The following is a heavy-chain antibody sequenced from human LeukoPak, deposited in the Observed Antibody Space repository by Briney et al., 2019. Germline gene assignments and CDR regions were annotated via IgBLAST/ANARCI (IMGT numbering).Heavy chain of an antibody. CDR1: GGSFSGYY. V-gene: IGHV4-34*01. Sequence: SETLSLTCAVYGGSFSGYYWSWIRQPPGKGLEWIGEINHSGSTNYNPSLKSRVTISVDTSKNQFSLKLSSVTAADTAVYYCARGSIVVVPAAIRGPRWFDPWGQGTLVTVSS. D-gene: IGHD2-2*02. CDR2: INHSGST. CDR3: ARGSIVVVPAAIRGPRWFDP. J-gene: IGHJ5*02.